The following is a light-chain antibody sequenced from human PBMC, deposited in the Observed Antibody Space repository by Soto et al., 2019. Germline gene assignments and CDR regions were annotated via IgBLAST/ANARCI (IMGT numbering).Light chain of an antibody. Sequence: EIVLTQSPAPLSLSPGERATLSCRASQSVSAYLAWYQQKPGQAPRFLIYDASNRATDIPARFSGSGSGTDFTLTISSLEPEDSAVYYCQQRGSWPLTFGGGTKVEIK. CDR2: DAS. CDR3: QQRGSWPLT. J-gene: IGKJ4*01. V-gene: IGKV3-11*01. CDR1: QSVSAY.